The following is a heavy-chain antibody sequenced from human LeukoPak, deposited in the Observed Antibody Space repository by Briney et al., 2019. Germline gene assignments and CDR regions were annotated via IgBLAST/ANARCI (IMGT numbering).Heavy chain of an antibody. D-gene: IGHD3-10*01. J-gene: IGHJ3*02. Sequence: GGFLRLSCEVSGGTFNFAWVNWVGQAPGKGLEWVSAISGSGGSTYYADSVKGRFTISRDNSKNTLYLQMNSLRAEDTAVYYCAKCTGSYSPIDAFDIWGQGTMVTVSS. CDR3: AKCTGSYSPIDAFDI. V-gene: IGHV3-23*01. CDR2: ISGSGGST. CDR1: GGTFNFAW.